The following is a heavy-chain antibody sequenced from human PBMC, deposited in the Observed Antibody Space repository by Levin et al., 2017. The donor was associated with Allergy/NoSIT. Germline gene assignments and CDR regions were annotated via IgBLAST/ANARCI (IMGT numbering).Heavy chain of an antibody. Sequence: SQTLSLTCAISGDSVSSSTAAWNWIRQSPSRGLEWLGRTYYRSKWYYDYEVSVTSRISINPDTSTNQFSLRLNSVTPEDTAVYYCTRGENYGVLFDYWGQGTPVTVS. J-gene: IGHJ4*02. D-gene: IGHD4-17*01. CDR1: GDSVSSSTAA. CDR3: TRGENYGVLFDY. V-gene: IGHV6-1*01. CDR2: TYYRSKWYY.